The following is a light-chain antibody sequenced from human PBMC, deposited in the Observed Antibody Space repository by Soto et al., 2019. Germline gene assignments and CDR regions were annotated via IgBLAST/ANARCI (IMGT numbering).Light chain of an antibody. CDR3: SSYAGSSNFVV. Sequence: QSALTQPPSASGSPGQSVTISCTGTSSDVGGYNYVSWYRQYPGKAPKLMIYEVTPRPAGVPDRLSGSKSGNTASLTVSGLQAEDESDYYCSSYAGSSNFVVFGGGTKVTVL. CDR1: SSDVGGYNY. CDR2: EVT. V-gene: IGLV2-8*01. J-gene: IGLJ3*02.